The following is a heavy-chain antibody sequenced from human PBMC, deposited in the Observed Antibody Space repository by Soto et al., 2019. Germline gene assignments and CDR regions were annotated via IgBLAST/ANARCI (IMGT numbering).Heavy chain of an antibody. J-gene: IGHJ4*02. CDR1: GDSISSSTYF. CDR2: IYYSGST. V-gene: IGHV4-39*01. CDR3: ARHLGEGYFDY. Sequence: PSETLSLTCTVSGDSISSSTYFWGWVRQPPGKGMEWIGSIYYSGSTYYNPSLKSRVTMSVDTSKNHFSLKVSSVTAADTAVYYCARHLGEGYFDYWGQGTLVTVSS.